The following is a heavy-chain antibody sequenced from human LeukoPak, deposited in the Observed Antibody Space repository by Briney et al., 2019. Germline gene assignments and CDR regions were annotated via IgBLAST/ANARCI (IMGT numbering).Heavy chain of an antibody. CDR1: GYTFTSYY. D-gene: IGHD2-2*01. Sequence: ASVKVSCKASGYTFTSYYMHWVRQAPGQGLEWMGIINPSGGSTSYAQKFQGRVTMTRDTSTSTVYMELSSLRSEDTAVYYCATEQTRYCSSTSCYGGYFDYWGQGTLVTVSS. J-gene: IGHJ4*02. V-gene: IGHV1-46*01. CDR2: INPSGGST. CDR3: ATEQTRYCSSTSCYGGYFDY.